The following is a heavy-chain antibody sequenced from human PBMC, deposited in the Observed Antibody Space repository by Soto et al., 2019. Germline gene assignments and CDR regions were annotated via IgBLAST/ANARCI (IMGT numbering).Heavy chain of an antibody. Sequence: SETLSLTCRVSGAYISDFSWSWIRQPAGKGLEWIGYIYYSGSTNYNPSLKSRVTIPLDTSKNQFSLRLRSVTAADTAVYYCARARYDSSGYYYFDYWGQGTLVTVSS. CDR2: IYYSGST. D-gene: IGHD3-22*01. CDR3: ARARYDSSGYYYFDY. CDR1: GAYISDFS. V-gene: IGHV4-59*01. J-gene: IGHJ4*02.